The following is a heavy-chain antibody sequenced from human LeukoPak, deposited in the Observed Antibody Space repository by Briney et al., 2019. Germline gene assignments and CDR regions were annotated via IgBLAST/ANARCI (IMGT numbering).Heavy chain of an antibody. Sequence: PGGSLRLSCAASGFTFSTYAMNWVRQAPGKGLEWVSGISGSGGSTYYADSVKGRFTISRDNSKNTLYLQMNSLRAEDTAIYYCAKGARSWQLAWGGYFDYWGQGTLVTVSS. D-gene: IGHD6-13*01. CDR2: ISGSGGST. V-gene: IGHV3-23*01. J-gene: IGHJ4*02. CDR1: GFTFSTYA. CDR3: AKGARSWQLAWGGYFDY.